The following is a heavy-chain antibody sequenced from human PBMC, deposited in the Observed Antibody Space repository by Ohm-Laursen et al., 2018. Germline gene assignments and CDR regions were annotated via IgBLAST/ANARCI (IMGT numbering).Heavy chain of an antibody. D-gene: IGHD3-22*01. CDR3: AKDPFITMIVVVPTGYFQH. CDR1: GFTFSTYS. CDR2: ISYDGSNK. Sequence: SLRLSCAASGFTFSTYSMNWVRQAPGKGLEWVAVISYDGSNKYYADSVKGRFTISRDNSKNTLYLQMNSLRAEDTAVYYCAKDPFITMIVVVPTGYFQHWGQGTLVTVSS. V-gene: IGHV3-30*18. J-gene: IGHJ1*01.